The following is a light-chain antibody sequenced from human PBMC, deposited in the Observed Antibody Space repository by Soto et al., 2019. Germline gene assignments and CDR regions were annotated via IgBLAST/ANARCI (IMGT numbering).Light chain of an antibody. Sequence: QSALTQPASVCGSPGQSITISCTGTSSDVGGYNYVSWYQQHPGKAPKVMIYDVSKRPSGISNRFSGSKSGNTAALTISGLQVEDEADYYCSSYTSGSTRVVFGGGTKLTVL. V-gene: IGLV2-14*03. CDR2: DVS. CDR3: SSYTSGSTRVV. CDR1: SSDVGGYNY. J-gene: IGLJ2*01.